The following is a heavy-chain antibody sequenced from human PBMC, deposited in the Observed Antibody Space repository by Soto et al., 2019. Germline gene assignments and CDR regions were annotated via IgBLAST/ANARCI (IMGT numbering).Heavy chain of an antibody. D-gene: IGHD6-19*01. CDR3: ARRTVNIRTFYSGLKTHCFDY. Sequence: ETLSLTCAVSGFSMSSNYYYWGWIRPRPGQGREWFGSIYYSGSTYYNPSLQSRVAISVDTSKNQFSLKLKSVTAADTAIYYCARRTVNIRTFYSGLKTHCFDYWGQGAPVTVSS. CDR2: IYYSGST. CDR1: GFSMSSNYYY. V-gene: IGHV4-39*01. J-gene: IGHJ4*02.